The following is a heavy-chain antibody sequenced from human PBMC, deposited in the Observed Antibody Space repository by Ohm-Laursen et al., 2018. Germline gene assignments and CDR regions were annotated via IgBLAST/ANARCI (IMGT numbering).Heavy chain of an antibody. CDR2: ISYGGSNT. CDR3: AKRGSSSWLSIDY. Sequence: SLRLSCAAFGFTFSSHGMHWVRQAPGKGLEWMAVISYGGSNTYYGDSVKGRFTISRDNSKNTLYLQMNSLRDEDTAVYYCAKRGSSSWLSIDYWGQGTLVTVSS. D-gene: IGHD6-13*01. J-gene: IGHJ4*02. CDR1: GFTFSSHG. V-gene: IGHV3-30*18.